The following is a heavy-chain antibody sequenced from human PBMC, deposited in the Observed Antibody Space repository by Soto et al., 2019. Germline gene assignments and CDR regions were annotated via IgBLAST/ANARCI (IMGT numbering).Heavy chain of an antibody. J-gene: IGHJ6*02. V-gene: IGHV4-30-4*01. CDR2: IYYSGST. CDR3: ARGTDSSGYFIYYYYGMDV. Sequence: PSETLSLTCTVSGGSISSGDYYWSWIRQPPGKGLEWIGYIYYSGSTYYNPSLKSRVTISVDTSKNQFSLKLSSVTAADTAVYYCARGTDSSGYFIYYYYGMDVWGQGTTVTVSS. D-gene: IGHD3-22*01. CDR1: GGSISSGDYY.